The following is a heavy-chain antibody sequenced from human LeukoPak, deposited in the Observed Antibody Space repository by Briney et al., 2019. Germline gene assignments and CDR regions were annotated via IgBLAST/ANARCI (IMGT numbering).Heavy chain of an antibody. V-gene: IGHV1-69*02. CDR2: IIPILGIA. Sequence: GASVKVSCKASGGTFSSYTISLVRQAPGQGLEWMGRIIPILGIANYAQKLQGRVTITADKSTSTAYMELSSLRSEDTAVYYCARPNTLSAPGAFDIWGQGTMVTVSS. CDR1: GGTFSSYT. J-gene: IGHJ3*02. CDR3: ARPNTLSAPGAFDI.